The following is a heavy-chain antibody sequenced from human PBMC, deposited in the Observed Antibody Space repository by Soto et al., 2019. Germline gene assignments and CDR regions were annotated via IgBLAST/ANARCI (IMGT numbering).Heavy chain of an antibody. CDR3: ARHIIAAAGTFYFDY. J-gene: IGHJ4*02. CDR2: IYYSGST. D-gene: IGHD6-13*01. Sequence: SETLSLTCTVSGGSISSSSYYWGWIRQPPGKGLEWIGSIYYSGSTYYNPSLKSRVTISVDTSKNQFSLKLSSVTAADTAVYYCARHIIAAAGTFYFDYWGQGTQVTVSS. V-gene: IGHV4-39*01. CDR1: GGSISSSSYY.